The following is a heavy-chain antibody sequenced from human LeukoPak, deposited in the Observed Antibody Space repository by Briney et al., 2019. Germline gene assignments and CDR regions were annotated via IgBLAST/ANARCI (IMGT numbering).Heavy chain of an antibody. Sequence: SGTLSLTCAVSGGSISSSSWWTWVRQPPGKGLEWIGEISHSGSTNYNPSLKSRVTISVDTSKNQFSLKLSSVTAADTAVYYCARNYDFWSGTRGAGFDPWGQGTLVTVSS. CDR1: GGSISSSSW. D-gene: IGHD3-3*01. J-gene: IGHJ5*02. V-gene: IGHV4-4*02. CDR2: ISHSGST. CDR3: ARNYDFWSGTRGAGFDP.